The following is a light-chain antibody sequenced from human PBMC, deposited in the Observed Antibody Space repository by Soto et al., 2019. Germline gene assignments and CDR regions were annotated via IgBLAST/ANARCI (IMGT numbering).Light chain of an antibody. V-gene: IGLV1-40*02. J-gene: IGLJ3*02. CDR1: SSNIGAGYD. CDR2: GNK. CDR3: QSYDRILRAWV. Sequence: QSVLTQPPSVSGAPGQRVSISCTGSSSNIGAGYDVHWYQQLPGAAPKLLINGNKSRPSGVPDRFSGSKSGTSASLAITGLQAEEEAAYHCQSYDRILRAWVFGGGTKLTVL.